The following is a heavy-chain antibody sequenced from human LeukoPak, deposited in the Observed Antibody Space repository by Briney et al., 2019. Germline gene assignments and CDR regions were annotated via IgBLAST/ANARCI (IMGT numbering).Heavy chain of an antibody. V-gene: IGHV1-46*02. CDR2: INPSTGST. D-gene: IGHD3-3*01. J-gene: IGHJ6*02. Sequence: ASVKVSCRASGYIFNTCYIHWVRQAPGQGLEWMGLINPSTGSTNYAQSFQGRVTVTRDTSTSTAYMELSSLRSEDTAVYYCARYNYDFWSGTTYYYGMDVWGQGTTVTVSS. CDR1: GYIFNTCY. CDR3: ARYNYDFWSGTTYYYGMDV.